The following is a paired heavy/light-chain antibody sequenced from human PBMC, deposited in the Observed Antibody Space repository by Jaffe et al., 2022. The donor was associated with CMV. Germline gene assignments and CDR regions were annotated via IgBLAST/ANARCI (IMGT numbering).Light chain of an antibody. V-gene: IGKV3-20*01. CDR1: QVVGYSY. Sequence: EIVLTQSPGTLSLSPGDRATLSCRTSQVVGYSYIAWYQQKSGQAPRLLVYGGSNRAAGIPDRFSGSGSGTDFTLTISSLEPEDFAVYYCQQSETFGQGTKVEIK. J-gene: IGKJ1*01. CDR2: GGS. CDR3: QQSET.
Heavy chain of an antibody. J-gene: IGHJ5*02. D-gene: IGHD3-10*01. CDR2: IYWDDDR. CDR1: GFSLSTRGEG. Sequence: QITLNESGPTLVKPTQTLTLTCSFSGFSLSTRGEGVGWIRQPPGKAPEWLAVIYWDDDRRYSPSLKDRITITKDTSKNQVVLTMTNMAPVDTGTYYCAHRLGRGYNWFDPWGQGTLVTVSS. V-gene: IGHV2-5*02. CDR3: AHRLGRGYNWFDP.